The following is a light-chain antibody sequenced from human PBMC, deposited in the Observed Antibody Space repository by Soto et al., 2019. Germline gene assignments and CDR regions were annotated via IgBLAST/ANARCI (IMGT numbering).Light chain of an antibody. CDR1: QSVLYDSNENNY. Sequence: DIVLTQSPDSLAASLGERVTIKCRSSQSVLYDSNENNYLAWYQQKAGQPPTLLIYWASTRESGVPDRFSGSGSGTDFTHTISSLQAEDVAGYYCQQYYCRPPCTFGRGTKVDIK. J-gene: IGKJ1*01. CDR2: WAS. V-gene: IGKV4-1*01. CDR3: QQYYCRPPCT.